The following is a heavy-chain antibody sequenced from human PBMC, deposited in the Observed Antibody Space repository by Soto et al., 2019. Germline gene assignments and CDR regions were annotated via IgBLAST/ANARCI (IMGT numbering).Heavy chain of an antibody. J-gene: IGHJ4*02. CDR3: AKGRAGDFDY. V-gene: IGHV3-23*01. CDR2: LSGGGGGT. Sequence: EVQLLESGGGLVQPGGSLRLSCAASGFTFSSYAMSWVRQAPGKGLEWVSSLSGGGGGTYYADSVKGRFTIARDNSNNTLYLQVNSLRAEDTAVYYCAKGRAGDFDYWGQGTLVTVSS. CDR1: GFTFSSYA. D-gene: IGHD3-10*01.